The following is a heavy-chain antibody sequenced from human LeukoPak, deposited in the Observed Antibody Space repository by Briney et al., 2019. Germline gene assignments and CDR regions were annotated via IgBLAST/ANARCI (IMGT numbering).Heavy chain of an antibody. CDR2: IGTGGDT. CDR3: VRQGTPHGNFDY. Sequence: GGSLRLSCAASGFTFSRYDMHWGRQATGKRLEWVSAIGTGGDTYYPASVKGRFTISRENAKISLYLQMNSLRVEDTAVYYCVRQGTPHGNFDYWGQGTLVTVSS. V-gene: IGHV3-13*01. D-gene: IGHD1/OR15-1a*01. J-gene: IGHJ4*02. CDR1: GFTFSRYD.